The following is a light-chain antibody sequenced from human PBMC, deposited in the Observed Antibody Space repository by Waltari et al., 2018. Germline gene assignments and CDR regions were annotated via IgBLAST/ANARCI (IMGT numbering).Light chain of an antibody. Sequence: DIVMTQTPLSLSVTPGQPASISCKSSQSLLHSDGKTYLSWYLQKPGQSPQLLIYEVSSRLSGVPDRFSGSGSGTDFTLKISRVEAEDVGVYYCMQGIHLPRTFGQGTKVEIK. CDR1: QSLLHSDGKTY. CDR2: EVS. CDR3: MQGIHLPRT. J-gene: IGKJ1*01. V-gene: IGKV2-29*02.